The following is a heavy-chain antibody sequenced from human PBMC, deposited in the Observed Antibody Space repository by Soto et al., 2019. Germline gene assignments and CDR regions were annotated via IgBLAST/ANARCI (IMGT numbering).Heavy chain of an antibody. D-gene: IGHD3-9*01. Sequence: GGSLRLSCIVSGFSMSNHALTWVRQAPGKGLEWVSSISSTGSKTYYADSIKGRFTISRDNSKNTVFLQMNSLRPDDMAFYFCAREPKPFLTGYYDLWGQGTLVTVSS. J-gene: IGHJ4*02. CDR2: ISSTGSKT. V-gene: IGHV3-23*01. CDR3: AREPKPFLTGYYDL. CDR1: GFSMSNHA.